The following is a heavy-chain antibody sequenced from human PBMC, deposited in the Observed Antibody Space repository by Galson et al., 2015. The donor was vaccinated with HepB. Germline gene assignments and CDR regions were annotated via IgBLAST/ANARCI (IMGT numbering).Heavy chain of an antibody. J-gene: IGHJ6*02. D-gene: IGHD6-6*01. CDR2: ISAYNGNT. V-gene: IGHV1-18*01. Sequence: SVKVSCKASGYTFTSYGISWGRQAPGQGLEWMGWISAYNGNTNYAQKLQGRVAMTTDTSTSTAYMELRSLRSDDTAVYYCARDSSSSGDYYYYYGMDVWGQGTTVTVSS. CDR3: ARDSSSSGDYYYYYGMDV. CDR1: GYTFTSYG.